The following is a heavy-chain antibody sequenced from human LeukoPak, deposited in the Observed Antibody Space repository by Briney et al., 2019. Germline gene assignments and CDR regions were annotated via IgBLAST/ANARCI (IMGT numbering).Heavy chain of an antibody. Sequence: GGSLRLSCAVSGFIFSSYSVNWVRQAPGKGLEWVSHISSSSTSKYYADSVKGRFTVSRDNAKNSLYLQMNSLRAEDTAVYYCARGQYGMDVWGQGTTVTVSS. CDR2: ISSSSTSK. J-gene: IGHJ6*02. V-gene: IGHV3-48*04. CDR3: ARGQYGMDV. CDR1: GFIFSSYS.